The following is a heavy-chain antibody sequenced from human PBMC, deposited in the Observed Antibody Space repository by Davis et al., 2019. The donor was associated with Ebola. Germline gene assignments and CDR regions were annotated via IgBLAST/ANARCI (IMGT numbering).Heavy chain of an antibody. D-gene: IGHD1-1*01. Sequence: ASVKVSCKVSGYILTELSIHWVRQAPGQGLEWMGNFDPEDNEIIYAHKFEGRVTMTEDTSTHTAYMELSSLRSDDTAVYYCARAQFPTTSDHWGQGTLVTVSS. CDR1: GYILTELS. J-gene: IGHJ4*02. CDR2: FDPEDNEI. CDR3: ARAQFPTTSDH. V-gene: IGHV1-24*01.